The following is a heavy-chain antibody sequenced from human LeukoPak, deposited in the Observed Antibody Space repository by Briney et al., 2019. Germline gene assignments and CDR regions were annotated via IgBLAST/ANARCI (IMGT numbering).Heavy chain of an antibody. CDR1: GFTFRNYW. CDR2: IEQDGSEK. J-gene: IGHJ4*02. Sequence: GGSLRLSCAASGFTFRNYWMSWVRQAPGKGLEWVANIEQDGSEKNYVDSVKGRFTISRDNAKNSLYVQMNSLRAEDTAVYYCAKDDIVVVPAAPYYFDYWGQGTLVTVSS. D-gene: IGHD2-2*01. V-gene: IGHV3-7*01. CDR3: AKDDIVVVPAAPYYFDY.